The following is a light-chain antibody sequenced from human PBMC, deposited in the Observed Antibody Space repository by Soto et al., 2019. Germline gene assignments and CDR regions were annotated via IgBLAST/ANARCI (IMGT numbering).Light chain of an antibody. Sequence: EIVLTQSPATLYLSPGERATLSCRASQSVSSYLAWYQQKPGQAPRLLIYDASNRATGIPARFSGSGSGTDFTHTISSLEPEDFAVYYCQQRSNWPPFTFGPGTKVDIK. CDR2: DAS. V-gene: IGKV3-11*01. CDR3: QQRSNWPPFT. J-gene: IGKJ3*01. CDR1: QSVSSY.